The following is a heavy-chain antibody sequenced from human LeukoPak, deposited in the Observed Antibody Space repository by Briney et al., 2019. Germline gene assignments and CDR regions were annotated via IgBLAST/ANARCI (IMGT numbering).Heavy chain of an antibody. CDR2: IIPNNGGT. CDR1: GYTFTGYY. J-gene: IGHJ4*02. CDR3: ARANQNYFDY. Sequence: APVKVSCKTSGYTFTGYYMHWVRQAPGQGLEWMGWIIPNNGGTNYAQKFQGRVTMTRDTSISTAFMELSRLRSDDTAIYYCARANQNYFDYWGQGTLVTASS. D-gene: IGHD1-14*01. V-gene: IGHV1-2*02.